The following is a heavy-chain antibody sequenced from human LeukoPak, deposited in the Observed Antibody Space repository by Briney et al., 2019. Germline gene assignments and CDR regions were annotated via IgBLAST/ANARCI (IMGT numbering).Heavy chain of an antibody. CDR3: ARARAVAGPFDY. V-gene: IGHV1-46*04. CDR2: INPSGGST. CDR1: GYTFTSYY. J-gene: IGHJ4*02. Sequence: ASVKVSCKASGYTFTSYYMHWVRQAPGQGLEWMGIINPSGGSTSYAQKLQGRVTMTRDMSTSTVYMELSSLRSEDTAVYYCARARAVAGPFDYWGQGTLVTVSS. D-gene: IGHD6-19*01.